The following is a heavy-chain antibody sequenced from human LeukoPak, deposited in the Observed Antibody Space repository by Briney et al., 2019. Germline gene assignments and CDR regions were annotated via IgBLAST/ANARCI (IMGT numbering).Heavy chain of an antibody. V-gene: IGHV3-23*01. J-gene: IGHJ4*02. CDR3: AKVYSYDFWSGYYIDY. CDR1: GFTFSSYA. CDR2: ISGSGGST. D-gene: IGHD3-3*01. Sequence: GGSLRLSCAASGFTFSSYAMSWVRQAPGKGLEWVSAISGSGGSTYYADSVKGRFTISRDNSKNTLYLQMNSLRAEDTAVYYCAKVYSYDFWSGYYIDYWGQGTLVTVSS.